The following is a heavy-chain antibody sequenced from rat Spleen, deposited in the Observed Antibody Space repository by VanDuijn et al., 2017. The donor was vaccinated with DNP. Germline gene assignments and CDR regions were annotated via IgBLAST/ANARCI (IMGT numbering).Heavy chain of an antibody. V-gene: IGHV5-46*01. CDR1: GFTFSSFP. CDR2: ITSSGDNT. Sequence: EVQLVESGGGLVQPGRSMKLSCAASGFTFSSFPMAWVRQAPTKGLDWVASITSSGDNTLYPDSVKGRFTISRDIAKNTLYLQMNSLRSEDTATYFCAIYFYSGDNWFGYWGQGTLVTVSS. CDR3: AIYFYSGDNWFGY. D-gene: IGHD1-1*01. J-gene: IGHJ3*01.